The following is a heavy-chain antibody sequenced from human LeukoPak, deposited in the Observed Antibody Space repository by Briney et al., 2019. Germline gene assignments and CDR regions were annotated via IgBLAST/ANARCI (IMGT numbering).Heavy chain of an antibody. CDR2: INPNSGGT. V-gene: IGHV1-2*02. J-gene: IGHJ5*02. Sequence: APVKVSCKASGYTFTGYYMHWVRQAPGQGLEWMGWINPNSGGTNYAQKFQGRVTMTRDTSISTAYMELSRLRSDDTAVYYCARDRGSDIVVVPGWFDPWGQGTLVTVSS. CDR1: GYTFTGYY. D-gene: IGHD2-2*01. CDR3: ARDRGSDIVVVPGWFDP.